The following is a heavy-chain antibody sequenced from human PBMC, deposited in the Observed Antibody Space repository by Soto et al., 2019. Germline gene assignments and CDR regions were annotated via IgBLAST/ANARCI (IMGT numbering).Heavy chain of an antibody. V-gene: IGHV1-2*02. D-gene: IGHD1-26*01. CDR2: IDPKNGGT. CDR1: GYTVTDYY. Sequence: QVQLVQSGTEVKKPGASVKVSCKASGYTVTDYYIHWVRQAPGQGLEWMGWIDPKNGGTIYAQKFQDRVTMTRDTSISTAYMHLSRLTSDDTALYYCARDDYGIYPYWGQGTLVTVSS. CDR3: ARDDYGIYPY. J-gene: IGHJ4*02.